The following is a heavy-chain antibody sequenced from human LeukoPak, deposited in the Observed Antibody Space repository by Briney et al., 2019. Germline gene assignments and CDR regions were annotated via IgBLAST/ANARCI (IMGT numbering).Heavy chain of an antibody. Sequence: PSETRSLTCTVSGGSFSSHFWSWIRQPPGKGLEWIGYIYTSGSTNYNPSLKSRVNMSVDTSKNQFSLKLSSVTAADTAVFYCARENSGSYREFDYWGQGTLVTVSS. CDR2: IYTSGST. V-gene: IGHV4-4*09. CDR1: GGSFSSHF. D-gene: IGHD1-26*01. J-gene: IGHJ4*02. CDR3: ARENSGSYREFDY.